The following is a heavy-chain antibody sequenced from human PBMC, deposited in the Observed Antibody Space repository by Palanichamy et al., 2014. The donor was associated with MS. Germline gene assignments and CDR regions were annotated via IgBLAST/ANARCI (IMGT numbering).Heavy chain of an antibody. J-gene: IGHJ6*02. D-gene: IGHD3-10*01. V-gene: IGHV3-33*01. CDR3: ARDLSLMVRGVNVYGMDV. CDR1: GFTFSSYG. Sequence: QVQLVESGGGVVQPGRSLRLSCAASGFTFSSYGMHWVRQAPGKGLEWVAVIWYDGSNKYYADSVKGRFTISRDNSKNTLYLQINSLRAEDTAVYYCARDLSLMVRGVNVYGMDVWGQGTTVTVSS. CDR2: IWYDGSNK.